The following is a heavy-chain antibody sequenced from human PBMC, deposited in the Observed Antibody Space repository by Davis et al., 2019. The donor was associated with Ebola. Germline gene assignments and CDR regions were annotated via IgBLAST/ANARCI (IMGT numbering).Heavy chain of an antibody. CDR1: GYTFTSYG. CDR2: ISAYNGNT. Sequence: AASVKVSCKASGYTFTSYGISWVRQAPGQGLEWMGWISAYNGNTNYAQKLQGRVTMTTDTSTSTAYMELRSLRSDDTAVYYCARAERVRGVHDAFDIWGQGTMVTVSS. CDR3: ARAERVRGVHDAFDI. J-gene: IGHJ3*02. V-gene: IGHV1-18*01. D-gene: IGHD3-10*01.